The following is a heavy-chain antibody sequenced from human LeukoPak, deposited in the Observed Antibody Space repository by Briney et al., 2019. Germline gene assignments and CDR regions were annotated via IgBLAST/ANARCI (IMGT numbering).Heavy chain of an antibody. D-gene: IGHD3-22*01. V-gene: IGHV5-51*01. CDR2: IYPRDSDT. CDR3: ARPTSDSRGYAPSYFDF. CDR1: GYSFTNYW. J-gene: IGHJ4*02. Sequence: GASLKISSKGSGYSFTNYWICWWSQLPAKGLEWRGVIYPRDSDTRYSASFQGQVTISADKSITTAYPHWSSLKASDTAMYYCARPTSDSRGYAPSYFDFWGQGTLVTVSS.